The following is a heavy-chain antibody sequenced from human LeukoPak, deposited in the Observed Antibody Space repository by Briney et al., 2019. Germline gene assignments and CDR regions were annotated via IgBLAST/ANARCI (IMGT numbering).Heavy chain of an antibody. CDR2: ISSSSSTI. J-gene: IGHJ6*03. CDR3: ARAVVPAAILDYYYYYMDV. Sequence: PGGSLRLSCAASGFTFSSYSMNWVRQAPGKGLEWVSYISSSSSTIYYADSVKGRFTISRDNAKNSLYLQMNSLRAEDTAVYYCARAVVPAAILDYYYYYMDVWGKGTTVTVSS. V-gene: IGHV3-48*04. CDR1: GFTFSSYS. D-gene: IGHD2-2*02.